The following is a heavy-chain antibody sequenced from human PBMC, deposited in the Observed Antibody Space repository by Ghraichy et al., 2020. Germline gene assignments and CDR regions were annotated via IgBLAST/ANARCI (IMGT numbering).Heavy chain of an antibody. CDR3: ARSASFLPPGDIVVVPAASDAFDI. J-gene: IGHJ3*02. V-gene: IGHV3-21*01. CDR1: GFTFSSYS. CDR2: ISSSSSYI. D-gene: IGHD2-2*01. Sequence: GESLNISCAASGFTFSSYSMNWVRQAPGKGLEWVSSISSSSSYIYYADSVKGRFTISRDNAKNSLYLQMNSLRAEDTAVYYCARSASFLPPGDIVVVPAASDAFDIWGQGTMVTVSS.